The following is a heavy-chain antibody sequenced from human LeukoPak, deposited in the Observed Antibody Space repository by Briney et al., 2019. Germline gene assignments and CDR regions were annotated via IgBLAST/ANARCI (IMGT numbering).Heavy chain of an antibody. CDR2: IYYGGST. CDR3: ARIFRLGYCSGGSCPYYFDY. V-gene: IGHV4-30-4*08. Sequence: SETLSLTCTVSGGSISSGDYYWSWIRQPPGKGLEWIGYIYYGGSTYYNPSLKSRVTISVDTSKNQFSLKLSSVTAADTAVYYCARIFRLGYCSGGSCPYYFDYWGQGTLVTVSS. CDR1: GGSISSGDYY. D-gene: IGHD2-15*01. J-gene: IGHJ4*02.